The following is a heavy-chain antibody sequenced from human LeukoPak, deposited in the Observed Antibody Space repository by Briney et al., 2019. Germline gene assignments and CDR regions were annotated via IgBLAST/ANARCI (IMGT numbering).Heavy chain of an antibody. J-gene: IGHJ4*02. V-gene: IGHV3-53*01. CDR2: IYSNNIT. Sequence: GGSLRLSCAASGFAVSSNYMSWVRQAPGKGLEWVSVIYSNNITYYADSVKGRFTISRDNSKNTLYLQMNSLRADDTAVYCCARGITMMIVAPGYWGRGTLVTVSS. D-gene: IGHD3-22*01. CDR1: GFAVSSNY. CDR3: ARGITMMIVAPGY.